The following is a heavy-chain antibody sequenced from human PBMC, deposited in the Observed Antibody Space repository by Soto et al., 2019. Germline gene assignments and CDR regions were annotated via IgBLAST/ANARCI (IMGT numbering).Heavy chain of an antibody. J-gene: IGHJ5*02. V-gene: IGHV2-5*02. CDR3: AHRRVVLAKGHTGFDT. D-gene: IGHD2-15*01. CDR2: IYWDDDK. CDR1: GFSFSTSGVG. Sequence: QITLKESGPTLVKPTQTLTLTCTFSGFSFSTSGVGVGWIRQPPGKALEWLAFIYWDDDKRYSPSLKSRLTITKAASKNRVVLTMHTMDPVDTATYYCAHRRVVLAKGHTGFDTWGRGTLVMVSS.